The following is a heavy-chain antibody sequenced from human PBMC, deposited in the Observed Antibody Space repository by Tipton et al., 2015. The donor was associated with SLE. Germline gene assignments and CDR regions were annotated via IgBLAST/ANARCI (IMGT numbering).Heavy chain of an antibody. Sequence: TLSLTCTVSGGSISSYYWSWIRQPPGKGLEWIGYIYYSGSTNYNPSLKSRVTISVDTSKNQFSLKLSSVTAADTAVYYCARDDHGDFDYWGQGTLVTVSS. J-gene: IGHJ4*02. CDR3: ARDDHGDFDY. V-gene: IGHV4-59*12. CDR2: IYYSGST. CDR1: GGSISSYY.